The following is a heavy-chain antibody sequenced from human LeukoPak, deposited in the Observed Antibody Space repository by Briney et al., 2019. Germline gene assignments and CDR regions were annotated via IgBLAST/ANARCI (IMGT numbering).Heavy chain of an antibody. CDR3: AKEIAVAGRPLLDS. Sequence: PGGSLRLSCAASGFTFSSYAMSWVRQAPGKGPEWVSGISARDGSTWYGDPGKGRFTISRDISKNTLCLQMNGLRADDTAVYYCAKEIAVAGRPLLDSWGQGTLVTVSS. J-gene: IGHJ4*02. CDR1: GFTFSSYA. V-gene: IGHV3-23*01. D-gene: IGHD6-19*01. CDR2: ISARDGST.